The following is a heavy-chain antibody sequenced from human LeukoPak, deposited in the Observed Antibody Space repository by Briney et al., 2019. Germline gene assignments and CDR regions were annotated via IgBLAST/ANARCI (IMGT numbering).Heavy chain of an antibody. CDR1: GGSISSSSYY. J-gene: IGHJ4*02. D-gene: IGHD4-23*01. CDR2: IYYSGNT. CDR3: ARRRTATVDFDY. V-gene: IGHV4-39*01. Sequence: SETLSLTCTVPGGSISSSSYYWGWIRQPPGRGLEWIGSIYYSGNTYYNPSLKSRVTISVDTSKNQFSLKLSSVTAADTAVYYCARRRTATVDFDYWGQGTLVTVSS.